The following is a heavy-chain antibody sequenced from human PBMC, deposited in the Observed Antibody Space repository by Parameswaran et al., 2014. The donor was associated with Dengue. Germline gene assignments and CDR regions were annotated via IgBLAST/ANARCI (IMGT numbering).Heavy chain of an antibody. V-gene: IGHV3-30*18. CDR2: IRCDGGDK. CDR3: AKELYQTYSRGYYPFFDL. Sequence: VRQAPGKGLEWVAVIRCDGGDKYYAASVRGRFTISRDNSEDTAYLQMNSLRSDDTAVYFCAKELYQTYSRGYYPFFDLWGQGTLVTVSS. J-gene: IGHJ4*02. D-gene: IGHD3-22*01.